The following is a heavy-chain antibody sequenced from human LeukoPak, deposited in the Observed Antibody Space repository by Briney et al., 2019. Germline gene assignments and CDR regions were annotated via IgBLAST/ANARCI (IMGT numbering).Heavy chain of an antibody. J-gene: IGHJ5*02. V-gene: IGHV4-34*01. CDR3: ARRGPPRTMLRGVKSGWFDP. CDR1: GGSSTNYF. Sequence: NPSETLSLTCVLYGGSSTNYFWSWIRQPPGKGLEWIGEINRSASTNYNPSLKSRVTISIDTSKNQLSLKLSSVTAADTAVYYCARRGPPRTMLRGVKSGWFDPWGQGTLVTVSS. D-gene: IGHD3-10*01. CDR2: INRSAST.